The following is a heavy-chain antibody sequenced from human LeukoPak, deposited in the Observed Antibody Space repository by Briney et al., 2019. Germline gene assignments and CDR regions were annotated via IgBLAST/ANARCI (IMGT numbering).Heavy chain of an antibody. D-gene: IGHD3-10*01. CDR1: GGTFSSYA. Sequence: SCKASGGTFSSYAISWVRQAPGKGLEWVAVITYDGSNKYYADSVKGRFTISRDNSKNTLYLQMNSLRAEDTAVYYCARDSDGFDYWGQGTLVTVSS. V-gene: IGHV3-30-3*01. CDR2: ITYDGSNK. J-gene: IGHJ4*02. CDR3: ARDSDGFDY.